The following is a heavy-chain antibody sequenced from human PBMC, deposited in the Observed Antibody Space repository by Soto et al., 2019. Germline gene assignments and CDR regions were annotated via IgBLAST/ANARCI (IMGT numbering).Heavy chain of an antibody. CDR1: GGTFSSYA. D-gene: IGHD6-19*01. CDR3: AKDLQFSGWLSAQTFDY. CDR2: IIPIFGTT. Sequence: ASVKVSCKASGGTFSSYAISWVRQAPGQGLEWMGGIIPIFGTTNYAQKFQGRVTITADESTSTAYMELSSLRSEDTAVYYCAKDLQFSGWLSAQTFDYWGQGTQVTVSS. J-gene: IGHJ4*02. V-gene: IGHV1-69*13.